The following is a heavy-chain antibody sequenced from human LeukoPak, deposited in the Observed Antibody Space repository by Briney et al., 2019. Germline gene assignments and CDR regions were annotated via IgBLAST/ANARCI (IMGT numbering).Heavy chain of an antibody. Sequence: SETLSLTCAVYGGSFSGYYWSWIRQPPCKGLEWIGEINHSGSTNYNPSLKSRVTISVDTSKNQFSLKLSSVTAADTAVYYCARGYCSGGSCYYAFDIWGQGTMVTVSS. CDR2: INHSGST. CDR1: GGSFSGYY. V-gene: IGHV4-34*01. CDR3: ARGYCSGGSCYYAFDI. D-gene: IGHD2-15*01. J-gene: IGHJ3*02.